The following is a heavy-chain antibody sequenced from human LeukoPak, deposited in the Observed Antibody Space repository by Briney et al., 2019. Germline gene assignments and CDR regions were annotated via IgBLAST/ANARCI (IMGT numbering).Heavy chain of an antibody. J-gene: IGHJ5*02. Sequence: ASVKVSCKASGYTFTGYHMHWVRQAPGQGLEWMGWINPNSGGTNYAQKFQGRVTMTRDTSISTAYMELSRLRSDDTAVYYCARETGVVAVAGTILNWFDPWGQGTLVTVSS. V-gene: IGHV1-2*02. CDR2: INPNSGGT. CDR1: GYTFTGYH. CDR3: ARETGVVAVAGTILNWFDP. D-gene: IGHD6-19*01.